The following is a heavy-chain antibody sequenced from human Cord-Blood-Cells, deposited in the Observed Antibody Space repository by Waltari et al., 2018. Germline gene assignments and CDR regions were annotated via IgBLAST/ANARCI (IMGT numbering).Heavy chain of an antibody. J-gene: IGHJ3*02. CDR2: INHSGST. V-gene: IGHV4-34*01. CDR3: ARGPGGSYDAFDI. CDR1: GGSLSGYY. D-gene: IGHD1-26*01. Sequence: QVQLQQWGAGLLKPSETLSLTCAVYGGSLSGYYWSWIRQPPGKGLEWIGEINHSGSTNYNPSLKSRVTISVDTSKNQFSLKLSSVTAADTAVYYCARGPGGSYDAFDIWGQGTMVTVSS.